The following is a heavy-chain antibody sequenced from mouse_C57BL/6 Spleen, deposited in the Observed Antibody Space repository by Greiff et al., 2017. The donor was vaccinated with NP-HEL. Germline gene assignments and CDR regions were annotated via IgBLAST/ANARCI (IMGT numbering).Heavy chain of an antibody. CDR1: GYTFTSYT. CDR3: ARSDYYYAMDY. J-gene: IGHJ4*01. V-gene: IGHV1-4*01. CDR2: INPSSGYT. Sequence: VQLQQSGAELARPGASVKMSCKASGYTFTSYTMHWVKQRPGQGLEWIGYINPSSGYTKYNQKFKDKATLTADKSSSTAYMQLSSLTSEDSAVYYCARSDYYYAMDYWGQGTSVTGSS.